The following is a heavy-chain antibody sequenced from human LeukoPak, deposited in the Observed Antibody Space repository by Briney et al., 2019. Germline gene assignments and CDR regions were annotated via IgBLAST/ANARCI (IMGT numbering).Heavy chain of an antibody. CDR3: ARGKLWLPTFDY. Sequence: SETLSLTCAVYGGSFGGYYWSWIRQPPGKGLEWIGEINHSGSTNYNPSLKSRVTISVDTSKNQFSLKLSSVTAADTAVYYCARGKLWLPTFDYWGQGTLVTVSS. J-gene: IGHJ4*02. D-gene: IGHD5-18*01. CDR1: GGSFGGYY. V-gene: IGHV4-34*01. CDR2: INHSGST.